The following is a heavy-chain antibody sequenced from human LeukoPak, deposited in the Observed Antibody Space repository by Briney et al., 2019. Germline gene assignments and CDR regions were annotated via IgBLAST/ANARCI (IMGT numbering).Heavy chain of an antibody. CDR2: IKSKTDGGTT. V-gene: IGHV3-15*01. CDR1: GFTFSNAW. J-gene: IGHJ4*02. D-gene: IGHD3-22*01. Sequence: PGGSLRLSCAASGFTFSNAWMSWIRQAPGKGLEWVGRIKSKTDGGTTDYAAPVKGRFTISRDDSKNTLYLQMNSLKTEDTAVYYCTTSDTYYYDSSGYYYFDYWGQGTLVTVSS. CDR3: TTSDTYYYDSSGYYYFDY.